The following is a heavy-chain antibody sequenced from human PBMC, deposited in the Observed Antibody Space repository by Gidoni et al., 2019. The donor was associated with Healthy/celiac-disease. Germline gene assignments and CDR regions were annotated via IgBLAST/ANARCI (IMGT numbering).Heavy chain of an antibody. CDR1: GFTFSSYA. Sequence: EVQLLESGGGLVQPGGSLRLSGAASGFTFSSYAMSWVRQAPGKGLEWVSAISGSGGSTYYADSVKGRFTISRDNSKNTLYLQMNSLRAEDTAVYYCARGWEEQQLLDYWGQGTLVTVSS. D-gene: IGHD6-13*01. CDR3: ARGWEEQQLLDY. J-gene: IGHJ4*02. CDR2: ISGSGGST. V-gene: IGHV3-23*01.